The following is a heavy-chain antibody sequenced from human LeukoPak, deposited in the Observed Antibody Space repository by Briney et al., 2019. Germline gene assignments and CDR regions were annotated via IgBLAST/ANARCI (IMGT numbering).Heavy chain of an antibody. J-gene: IGHJ4*02. Sequence: ASVKVSCKASGYTFTGYYMHWVRQAPGQGLEWMGWINPNSGGTNYAQKFQGRVTMTRDTSISTAYMELSRLRSDDTAVYYCATSSGWKSNIDYWGQGTLVTVSS. D-gene: IGHD6-19*01. CDR2: INPNSGGT. CDR1: GYTFTGYY. CDR3: ATSSGWKSNIDY. V-gene: IGHV1-2*02.